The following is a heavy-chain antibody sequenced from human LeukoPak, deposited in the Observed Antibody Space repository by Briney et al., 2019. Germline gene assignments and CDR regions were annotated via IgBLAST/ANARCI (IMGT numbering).Heavy chain of an antibody. CDR3: ARIGGGYNYYYYGMDV. V-gene: IGHV5-51*01. CDR2: IYPGDSDT. D-gene: IGHD5-24*01. CDR1: GHSFTSYW. Sequence: GESLKISCKGSGHSFTSYWIGWVRQMPGKGLEWMGIIYPGDSDTRYSPSFQGQVTISADKSISTAYLQWSSLKASDTAMYYCARIGGGYNYYYYGMDVWGQGTTVTVSS. J-gene: IGHJ6*02.